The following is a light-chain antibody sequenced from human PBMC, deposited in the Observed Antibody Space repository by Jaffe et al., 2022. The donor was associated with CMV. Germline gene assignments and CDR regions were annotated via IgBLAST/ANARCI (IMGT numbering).Light chain of an antibody. J-gene: IGLJ1*01. V-gene: IGLV1-44*01. CDR2: SNN. Sequence: QSVLTQPPSASGTPGQRVTISCSGGTSDIGSNTVNWFQQVPGTAPKLLIYSNNQRPSGVPDRFSGSKSGTSASLAISGLQSEDEADYFCAAWDDSLNGYVFGTGTEVTVL. CDR3: AAWDDSLNGYV. CDR1: TSDIGSNT.